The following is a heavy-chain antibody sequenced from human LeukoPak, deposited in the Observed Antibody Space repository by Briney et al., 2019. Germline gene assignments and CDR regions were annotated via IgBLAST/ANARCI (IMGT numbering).Heavy chain of an antibody. CDR2: ISGSGGST. D-gene: IGHD3-10*01. CDR1: GFSFSSYA. J-gene: IGHJ4*02. Sequence: GGSLRLSCAASGFSFSSYAMSWVRQAPGKGLEWVSVISGSGGSTYYADSVKGRFTISRDNSKNTLYLQMNSLRAEDTAVYYCAKRRRALLWFGESLDYWGQGTLVTASS. V-gene: IGHV3-23*01. CDR3: AKRRRALLWFGESLDY.